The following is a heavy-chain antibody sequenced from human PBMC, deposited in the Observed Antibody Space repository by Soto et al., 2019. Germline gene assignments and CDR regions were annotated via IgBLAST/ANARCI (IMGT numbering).Heavy chain of an antibody. J-gene: IGHJ3*02. CDR3: ARRTFTMIVVGDQGNAFDI. Sequence: QVQLVQSGAEVKKPGSSVKVSCKASGGTFSSYAISWVRQAPGQGLEWMVGIIPIFGTANSAQKFQGRVPITAYESTITAERELSSLRSEDTAVYYCARRTFTMIVVGDQGNAFDIWGQCPMVTVSS. V-gene: IGHV1-69*01. D-gene: IGHD3-22*01. CDR2: IIPIFGTA. CDR1: GGTFSSYA.